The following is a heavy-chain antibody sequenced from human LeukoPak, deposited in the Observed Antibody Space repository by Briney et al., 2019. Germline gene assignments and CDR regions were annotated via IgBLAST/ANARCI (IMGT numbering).Heavy chain of an antibody. J-gene: IGHJ4*02. CDR1: GFTVSSNY. CDR3: AKDSVVRNTGSYYFAS. Sequence: PGGSLRLSCAASGFTVSSNYMSWVRQAPGKGLEWVSVIYSGGSTYYADSVKGRFTISRDNSKNTLYLQMSSLRAEDTAIYYCAKDSVVRNTGSYYFASWGQGTLVTVSS. D-gene: IGHD1-26*01. CDR2: IYSGGST. V-gene: IGHV3-53*01.